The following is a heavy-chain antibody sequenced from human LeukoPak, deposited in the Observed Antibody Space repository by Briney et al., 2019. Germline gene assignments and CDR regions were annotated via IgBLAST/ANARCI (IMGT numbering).Heavy chain of an antibody. Sequence: QTGGSLRLSCAVSGFTFSSYAMKWVRQAPGKGLEWVSYISSSGSTIYYADSVKGRFTISRDNAKNSLCLQMNSLRAEDTAVYYCAELGITMIGGVWGKGTTVTISS. CDR2: ISSSGSTI. CDR3: AELGITMIGGV. CDR1: GFTFSSYA. D-gene: IGHD3-10*02. J-gene: IGHJ6*04. V-gene: IGHV3-48*03.